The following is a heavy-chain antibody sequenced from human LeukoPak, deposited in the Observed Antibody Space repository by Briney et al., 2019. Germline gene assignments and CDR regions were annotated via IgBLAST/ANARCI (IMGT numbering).Heavy chain of an antibody. CDR3: ARGTLYGEYVFDY. CDR1: GYTFAAYY. V-gene: IGHV1-2*02. J-gene: IGHJ4*02. CDR2: IRPNSGGT. Sequence: ASVKVSCKASGYTFAAYYMYWVRQAPGQGLEWMGWIRPNSGGTNYTQKFQGRVTMTRDTSINTAYMELSRLTSDDTAVYYCARGTLYGEYVFDYWGQGTLVTVSS. D-gene: IGHD4-17*01.